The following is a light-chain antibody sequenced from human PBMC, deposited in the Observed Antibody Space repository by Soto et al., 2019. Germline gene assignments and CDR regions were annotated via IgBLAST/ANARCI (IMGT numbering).Light chain of an antibody. V-gene: IGKV3-11*01. CDR2: DAS. J-gene: IGKJ1*01. CDR1: QSVSSY. Sequence: DNVFTQSPGTLYFSPGESSTLSCRASQSVSSYLAWYQQKPGQAPRLLIYDASNRATGIPARFSGSGSGTDFTLTISSLEPEDFAVYYCQQRSNWPRTFGHGTNVDIK. CDR3: QQRSNWPRT.